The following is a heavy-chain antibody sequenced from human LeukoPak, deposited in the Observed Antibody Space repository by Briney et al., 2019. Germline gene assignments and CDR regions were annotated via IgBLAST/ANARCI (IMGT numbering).Heavy chain of an antibody. V-gene: IGHV3-23*01. J-gene: IGHJ4*02. D-gene: IGHD4-17*01. CDR2: ISGSGDNT. CDR1: GFTFSSYA. Sequence: PGGSLRLSCAASGFTFSSYAMNWVRQAPGKGLEWISSISGSGDNTYYADSVKGRFTISRDNAKNSLYLQMNSLRAEDTAVYYCARDRLHYGEYEKTFDYWGQGTLVSVSS. CDR3: ARDRLHYGEYEKTFDY.